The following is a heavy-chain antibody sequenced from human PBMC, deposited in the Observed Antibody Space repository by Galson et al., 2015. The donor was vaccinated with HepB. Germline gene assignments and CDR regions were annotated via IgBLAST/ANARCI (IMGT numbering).Heavy chain of an antibody. CDR3: ARVGYYYGSGSYYGWFDP. CDR2: IIPIFGTA. D-gene: IGHD3-10*01. V-gene: IGHV1-69*06. Sequence: SVKVSCKASGGTFSSCAISWVRQAPGQGLEWMGGIIPIFGTANYARKFQGRVTITADKSTSTAYMELSSLRSEDTAVHYCARVGYYYGSGSYYGWFDPWGQGTLVTVSS. CDR1: GGTFSSCA. J-gene: IGHJ5*02.